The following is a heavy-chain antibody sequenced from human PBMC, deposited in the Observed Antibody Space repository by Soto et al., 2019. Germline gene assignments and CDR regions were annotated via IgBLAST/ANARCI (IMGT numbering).Heavy chain of an antibody. CDR2: IYWNDDK. D-gene: IGHD6-13*01. CDR1: GFSLSTSGVG. CDR3: AHSHRYISSWYYFDY. J-gene: IGHJ4*02. Sequence: SVPTVVNPTQTLTLTCTFSGFSLSTSGVGVGWIRQPPGKALDRLALIYWNDDKRYSPSLKSRLTITKDTSKNHVVLTMTNMDLVDTATYYCAHSHRYISSWYYFDYWCQGILVTLSS. V-gene: IGHV2-5*01.